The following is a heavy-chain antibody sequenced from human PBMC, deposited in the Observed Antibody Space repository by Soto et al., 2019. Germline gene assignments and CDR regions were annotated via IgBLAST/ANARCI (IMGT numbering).Heavy chain of an antibody. D-gene: IGHD3-10*01. Sequence: GASVKVSCKASGYTFTGYYMHWVRQAPGQGLEWMGWINPNSGGTNYAQKFQGRVTMTRDTSISTAYMELSRLRSDDTAVYYCASWKNYYCGSGRLDPYYYYYYGMDAWGQGTTVTVSS. CDR1: GYTFTGYY. CDR2: INPNSGGT. V-gene: IGHV1-2*02. CDR3: ASWKNYYCGSGRLDPYYYYYYGMDA. J-gene: IGHJ6*02.